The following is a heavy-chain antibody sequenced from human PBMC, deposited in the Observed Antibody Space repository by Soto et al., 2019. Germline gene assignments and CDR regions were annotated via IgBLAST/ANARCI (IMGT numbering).Heavy chain of an antibody. D-gene: IGHD4-17*01. CDR2: ISSDGNNK. CDR3: AKDLLPNTVTTCGS. CDR1: GFTFDSYG. J-gene: IGHJ5*02. V-gene: IGHV3-30*18. Sequence: QVQLVESGGGVVQPGRSLRLSCAASGFTFDSYGMHWVRQAPGKGLEWVAVISSDGNNKYYADSVKGRFTISRDNFKNTLYLQMSSLRADDTAGYYCAKDLLPNTVTTCGSWGQGTLVTVSS.